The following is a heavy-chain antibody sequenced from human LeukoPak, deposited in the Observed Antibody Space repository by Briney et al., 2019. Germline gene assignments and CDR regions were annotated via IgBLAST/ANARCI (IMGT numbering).Heavy chain of an antibody. D-gene: IGHD5-18*01. Sequence: PETLSLTCAVYGGSFSGYYWSWIRQPPGKGLEWIGEINHSGSTNYNPSLKSRVTISVDTSKNQFSLKLSSVTAADTAVYYCARGASNVGTTTERGYSYGRSINFDYWGQGTLVTVSS. V-gene: IGHV4-34*01. CDR3: ARGASNVGTTTERGYSYGRSINFDY. CDR1: GGSFSGYY. J-gene: IGHJ4*02. CDR2: INHSGST.